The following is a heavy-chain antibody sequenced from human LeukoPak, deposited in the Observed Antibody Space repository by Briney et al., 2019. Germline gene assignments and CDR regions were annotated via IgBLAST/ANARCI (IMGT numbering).Heavy chain of an antibody. Sequence: GASVKVSCKASRYIFTSYYIHWVRQAPGQGLEWMGWINPNSGVTNYAQKFQDRVTMTRDTSIITAYMELSSLTSDDTALYYCARVRIVGATTPMLDYWGQGTLVTVSS. D-gene: IGHD1-26*01. CDR1: RYIFTSYY. CDR2: INPNSGVT. J-gene: IGHJ4*02. V-gene: IGHV1-2*02. CDR3: ARVRIVGATTPMLDY.